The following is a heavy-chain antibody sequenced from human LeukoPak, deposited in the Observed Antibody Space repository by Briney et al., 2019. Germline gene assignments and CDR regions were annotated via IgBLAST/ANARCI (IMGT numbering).Heavy chain of an antibody. D-gene: IGHD3-22*01. Sequence: ASVKVSCKASGGTFSSYAISWVRQAPGQGLEWMGWIIPIFGTANYAQKFQGRVTITTDESTSTAYMELSSLRSEDTTVYYCARNRDYYDISQDAFDIWGQGTIVTVSS. V-gene: IGHV1-69*05. CDR3: ARNRDYYDISQDAFDI. CDR2: IIPIFGTA. J-gene: IGHJ3*02. CDR1: GGTFSSYA.